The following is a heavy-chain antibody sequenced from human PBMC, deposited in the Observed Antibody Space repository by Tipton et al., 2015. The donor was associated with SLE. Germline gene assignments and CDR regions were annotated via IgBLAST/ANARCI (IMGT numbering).Heavy chain of an antibody. CDR2: IYYGGST. J-gene: IGHJ3*02. CDR3: ARGHERHYDSPNFDI. CDR1: GGSISSGGYY. Sequence: TLSLTCTVSGGSISSGGYYWSWIRQHPGKGLEWIGYIYYGGSTYYNPSLKSRVTISVDTSKNQFSLKLSSVTATDTAVYYCARGHERHYDSPNFDIWGQGTMVTVSS. D-gene: IGHD5-12*01. V-gene: IGHV4-31*03.